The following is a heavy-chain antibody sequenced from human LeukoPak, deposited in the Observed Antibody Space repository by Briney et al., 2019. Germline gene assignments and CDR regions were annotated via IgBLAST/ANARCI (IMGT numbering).Heavy chain of an antibody. V-gene: IGHV3-21*01. D-gene: IGHD1-26*01. CDR2: VSSSSSYI. CDR3: ARESRRVGEGDFDF. Sequence: GGSLRLSCAASGFTFSSYSMNWVRQAPGKGLEWVSSVSSSSSYIYYADSMKGRFTISRDNAKNSLYLQMNSLRAEDTAVYYCARESRRVGEGDFDFWGQGTLVTVSS. J-gene: IGHJ4*02. CDR1: GFTFSSYS.